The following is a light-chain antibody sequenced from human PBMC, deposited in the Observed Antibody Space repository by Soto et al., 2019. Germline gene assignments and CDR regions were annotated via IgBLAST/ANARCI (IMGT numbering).Light chain of an antibody. CDR3: QQRSNWRGSIT. V-gene: IGKV3-11*01. CDR1: QSVSSN. J-gene: IGKJ5*01. CDR2: DAS. Sequence: EIVMTQSPATLSVSPGERATLSCRASQSVSSNLAWYQQKPGQAPRLLIYDASNRATGIPARFSGSGSGTDFTLTISSLEPEDFAVYYCQQRSNWRGSITFGQGTRLEIK.